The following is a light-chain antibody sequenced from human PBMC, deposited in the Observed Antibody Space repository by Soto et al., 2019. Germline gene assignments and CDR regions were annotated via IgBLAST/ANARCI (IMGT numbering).Light chain of an antibody. J-gene: IGLJ3*02. CDR1: SGHSRYS. CDR2: VNSDGSH. Sequence: QPVLTQSPSASASLGASVKLTCTLSSGHSRYSIAWLQQQPEKGPRFLMKVNSDGSHKKGDGISDRLSGSSSGAERYLTISSLQSEDEADYYCQTWATGIRVFGGGTKLTVL. V-gene: IGLV4-69*01. CDR3: QTWATGIRV.